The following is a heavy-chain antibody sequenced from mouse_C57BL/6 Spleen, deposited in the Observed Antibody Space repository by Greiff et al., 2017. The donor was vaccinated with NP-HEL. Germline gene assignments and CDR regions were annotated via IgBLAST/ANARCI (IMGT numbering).Heavy chain of an antibody. CDR2: INPNNGGT. V-gene: IGHV1-18*01. D-gene: IGHD2-4*01. CDR1: GYTFTDYN. CDR3: ARSGYDYDGKGLRFAY. Sequence: EVKLQESGPELVKPGASVKIPCKASGYTFTDYNMDWVKQSHGKSLEWIGDINPNNGGTIYNQKFKGKATLTVDKSSSTAYMELRSLTSEDTAVYYCARSGYDYDGKGLRFAYWGQGTLVTVSA. J-gene: IGHJ3*01.